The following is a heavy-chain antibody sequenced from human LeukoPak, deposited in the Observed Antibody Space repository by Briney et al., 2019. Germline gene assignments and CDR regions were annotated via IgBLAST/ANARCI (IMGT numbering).Heavy chain of an antibody. J-gene: IGHJ4*02. CDR1: GGTFSSYA. V-gene: IGHV1-69*04. CDR3: ARGEGPDTAMVTGFDY. Sequence: GASVKVSCKASGGTFSSYAISWVRQAPGQGLEWMGRIIPILGIANYAQKFQGRVTITADKSTSTAYMELSSLRSEDTAVYYCARGEGPDTAMVTGFDYWGQGTLVTVSS. D-gene: IGHD5-18*01. CDR2: IIPILGIA.